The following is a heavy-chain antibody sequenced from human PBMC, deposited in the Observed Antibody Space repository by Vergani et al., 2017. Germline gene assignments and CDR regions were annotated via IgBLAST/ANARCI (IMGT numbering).Heavy chain of an antibody. CDR2: FDAEDGET. CDR1: GYTFTDHS. J-gene: IGHJ6*01. Sequence: EVQLVQSGAEVKKHGATMKISCQVSGYTFTDHSMHWAKQAPGKGLAWMGLFDAEDGETIYAAKCKGRVTIAADTSTDTAHLELSSLRSEDPAVYYCATPQTVTTGGMEVWGQGTTVIVSS. D-gene: IGHD4-17*01. V-gene: IGHV1-69-2*01. CDR3: ATPQTVTTGGMEV.